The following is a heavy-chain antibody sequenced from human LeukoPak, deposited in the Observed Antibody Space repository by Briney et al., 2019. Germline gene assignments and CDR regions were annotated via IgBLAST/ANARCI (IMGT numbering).Heavy chain of an antibody. Sequence: ASVRVSCKASGYTFTSYGISWLRQAPGQGREWMGWISAYNGNTNYAQKLQGRVTMTTDTSTSTAYMELRSLRSDDTAVYYCARDFRIAAAPDAFDIWGQGTMVTVSS. CDR3: ARDFRIAAAPDAFDI. J-gene: IGHJ3*02. CDR1: GYTFTSYG. CDR2: ISAYNGNT. D-gene: IGHD6-13*01. V-gene: IGHV1-18*01.